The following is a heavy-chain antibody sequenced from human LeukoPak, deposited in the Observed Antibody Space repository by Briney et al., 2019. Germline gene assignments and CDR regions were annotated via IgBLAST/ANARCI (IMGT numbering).Heavy chain of an antibody. Sequence: SETLSLTCDVSGYSISSGFYWAWIRQPPGKGLEWIGNIHHSGSNFYNPSLESRVSISIDTSKNQFSLNLTPVTAADTAVYYCARSMAVAGGDYWGQGILVTVSS. CDR2: IHHSGSN. CDR3: ARSMAVAGGDY. D-gene: IGHD6-19*01. CDR1: GYSISSGFY. J-gene: IGHJ4*02. V-gene: IGHV4-38-2*01.